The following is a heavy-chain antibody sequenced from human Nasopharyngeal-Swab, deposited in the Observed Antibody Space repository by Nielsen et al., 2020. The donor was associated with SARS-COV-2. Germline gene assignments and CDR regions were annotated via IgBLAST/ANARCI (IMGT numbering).Heavy chain of an antibody. D-gene: IGHD2-8*01. J-gene: IGHJ6*03. CDR3: ARLEGQTEIMMYAGGYMDV. CDR1: GFTFSRSW. Sequence: GGSLRLFCTVSGFTFSRSWMNWVRQAPGKGLEWVSSISSSSSYKYYADSVKGRFTISRDNAKNSLYLQMNSLRVEDTAVYYCARLEGQTEIMMYAGGYMDVWGKGTTVTVSS. V-gene: IGHV3-21*01. CDR2: ISSSSSYK.